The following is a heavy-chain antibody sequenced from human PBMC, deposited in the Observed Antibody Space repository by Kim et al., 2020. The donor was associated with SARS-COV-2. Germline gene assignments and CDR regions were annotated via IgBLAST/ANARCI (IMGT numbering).Heavy chain of an antibody. J-gene: IGHJ4*02. CDR3: TTYAYSDKGF. V-gene: IGHV3-15*01. CDR2: LRSKIDGGKT. Sequence: GGSLRLSCVASGFTFSNTWMSWVRQAPGKGLEWVGLLRSKIDGGKTEYAAPVKGRFTISRDDSKNTLYLQMNSVETEDTAVYYCTTYAYSDKGFWGQGTLVTVSS. CDR1: GFTFSNTW. D-gene: IGHD4-4*01.